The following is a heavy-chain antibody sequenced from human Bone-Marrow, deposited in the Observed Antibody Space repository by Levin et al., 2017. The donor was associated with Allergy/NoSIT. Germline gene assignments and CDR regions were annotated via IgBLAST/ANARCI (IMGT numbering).Heavy chain of an antibody. CDR2: CSAYNGNT. CDR3: TRDLGEDTTMIFFDF. D-gene: IGHD5-18*01. J-gene: IGHJ4*02. CDR1: GYTFTSFG. Sequence: PGASVKVSCKASGYTFTSFGISWVRQAPGQGLEWMGWCSAYNGNTKYGQKLQGRVTMTTDTSTSTAYMELRSLRSDDTAVYFCTRDLGEDTTMIFFDFWGQGTLVTVSS. V-gene: IGHV1-18*01.